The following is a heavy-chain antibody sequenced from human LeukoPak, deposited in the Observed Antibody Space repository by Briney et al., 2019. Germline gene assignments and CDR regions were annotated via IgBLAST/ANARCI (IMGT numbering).Heavy chain of an antibody. CDR3: ARERYYYDSSGYSRNDAFDI. CDR2: INPNSGGT. D-gene: IGHD3-22*01. V-gene: IGHV1-2*02. Sequence: GASVKVSCKASGYTFTGYYMHWVRQAPGQGLEWMGWINPNSGGTNYAQKFQGRVTMTRDTSISTAYMELSRLRSDATAVYYCARERYYYDSSGYSRNDAFDIWGQGTMVTVSS. CDR1: GYTFTGYY. J-gene: IGHJ3*02.